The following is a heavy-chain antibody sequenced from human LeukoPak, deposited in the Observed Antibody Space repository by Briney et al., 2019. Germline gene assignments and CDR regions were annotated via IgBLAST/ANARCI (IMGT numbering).Heavy chain of an antibody. J-gene: IGHJ4*02. D-gene: IGHD2-15*01. CDR2: IYYSGST. V-gene: IGHV4-39*07. CDR1: GGSISSSSYY. Sequence: ASETLSLTCTVSGGSISSSSYYWGWIRQPPGKGLEWIGSIYYSGSTYYNPSLKSRVTISVDTSKKQFSLKVISVSAADTAIYYCARGRENRLLVVGAALLDSWAQGTLVTVSS. CDR3: ARGRENRLLVVGAALLDS.